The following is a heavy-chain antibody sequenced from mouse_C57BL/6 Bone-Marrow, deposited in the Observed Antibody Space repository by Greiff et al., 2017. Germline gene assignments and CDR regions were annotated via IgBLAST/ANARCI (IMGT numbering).Heavy chain of an antibody. CDR2: IYPGDGDT. CDR1: GYAFSSSW. Sequence: VKLMESGPELVKPGASVKISCKASGYAFSSSWMNWVQQRPGKGLEWIGRIYPGDGDTNYNGKFKGKATLTADKSSSTAYMQLSSLTSEDSAVSFCARPRFAYWGQGTVVTVSA. V-gene: IGHV1-82*01. CDR3: ARPRFAY. J-gene: IGHJ3*01.